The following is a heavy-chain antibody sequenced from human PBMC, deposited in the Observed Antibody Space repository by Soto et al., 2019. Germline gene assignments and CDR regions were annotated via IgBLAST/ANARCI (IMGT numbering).Heavy chain of an antibody. V-gene: IGHV1-18*01. D-gene: IGHD3-9*01. CDR2: ISAYNGNT. CDR1: GYTFTSYG. J-gene: IGHJ6*02. Sequence: QVQLVQSGAEVKKPGASVKVSCKASGYTFTSYGISWVRQAPGQGLEWMGWISAYNGNTNYAQKLQGRVTMTTDTSTSTDYMELRSLRSDDTAVYYCARAYYDILTGYGNGMDVWGQGTTVTVSS. CDR3: ARAYYDILTGYGNGMDV.